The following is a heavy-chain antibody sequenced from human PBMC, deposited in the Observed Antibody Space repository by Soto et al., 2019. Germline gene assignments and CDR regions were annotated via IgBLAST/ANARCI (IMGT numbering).Heavy chain of an antibody. D-gene: IGHD2-15*01. CDR2: IYYSGST. J-gene: IGHJ6*03. Sequence: PSETLSLTCTFSGCSISSGGYYWSWIRQHPGKGLEWIGYIYYSGSTYYNPSLKSRVTISVDTSKNQFSLKLSSVTAADTAVYYCARDRLVVAAEYYYYYYMDVWGKGTTVTVSS. CDR3: ARDRLVVAAEYYYYYYMDV. CDR1: GCSISSGGYY. V-gene: IGHV4-31*03.